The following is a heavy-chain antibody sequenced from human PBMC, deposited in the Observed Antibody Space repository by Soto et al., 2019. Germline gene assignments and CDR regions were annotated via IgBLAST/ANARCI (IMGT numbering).Heavy chain of an antibody. CDR3: ALALGPTTGLDY. CDR2: IYDSGTT. CDR1: GAHITRDHYY. D-gene: IGHD6-19*01. J-gene: IGHJ4*02. V-gene: IGHV4-31*03. Sequence: SETLSLSCSVSGAHITRDHYYWSWIRHLPGKGLEWIGSIYDSGTTKFTPSLTSRLAFSVDTSKNQFSLKLSSLTAADAAVYYCALALGPTTGLDYWAPGILVTVYS.